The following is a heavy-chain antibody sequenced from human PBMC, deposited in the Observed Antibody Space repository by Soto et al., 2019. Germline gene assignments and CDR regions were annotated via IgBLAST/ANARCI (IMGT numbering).Heavy chain of an antibody. J-gene: IGHJ5*02. Sequence: EVQLLESGGGLVQPGGSLRLACAASGLSFNSYAMVWVRQAPGKGLEWVSIISARGGSSYFADSVKGRFTISRDNSKNVLSLEMNNLRAEDTATYFCAKGSIDYSASVDRWGQGTLVLVSS. CDR2: ISARGGSS. CDR3: AKGSIDYSASVDR. CDR1: GLSFNSYA. D-gene: IGHD1-26*01. V-gene: IGHV3-23*01.